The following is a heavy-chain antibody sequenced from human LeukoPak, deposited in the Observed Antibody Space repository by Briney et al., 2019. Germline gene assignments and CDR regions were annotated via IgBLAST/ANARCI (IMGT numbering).Heavy chain of an antibody. J-gene: IGHJ4*02. CDR2: TYYRSRWIN. CDR3: ARESGDYVKFDY. D-gene: IGHD3-16*01. CDR1: GDSFSTNFAA. Sequence: SQTLSLTCAISGDSFSTNFAAWNWLRQSPSRGLEWLGRTYYRSRWINEYAISVQSRITISPDTSKNQFSLQLNFVTPEDTAVYYCARESGDYVKFDYWGQGTLVTVSS. V-gene: IGHV6-1*01.